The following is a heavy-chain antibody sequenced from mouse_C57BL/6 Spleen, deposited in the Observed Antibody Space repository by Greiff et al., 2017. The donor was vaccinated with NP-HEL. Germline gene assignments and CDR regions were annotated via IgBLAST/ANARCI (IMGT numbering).Heavy chain of an antibody. CDR3: ARPITTVEDYFDY. V-gene: IGHV1-50*01. CDR1: GYTFTSYW. J-gene: IGHJ2*01. CDR2: IDPSDSYT. D-gene: IGHD1-1*01. Sequence: QVQLQQPGAELVKPGASVKLSCKASGYTFTSYWMQWVKQRPGQGLEWIGEIDPSDSYTNYNQKFKGKATLTVDTSSSTAYMQLSSLTSEDSAVYYCARPITTVEDYFDYWGQGTTLTVSS.